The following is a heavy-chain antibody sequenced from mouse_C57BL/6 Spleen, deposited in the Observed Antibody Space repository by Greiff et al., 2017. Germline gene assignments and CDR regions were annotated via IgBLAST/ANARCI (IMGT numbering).Heavy chain of an antibody. D-gene: IGHD1-1*02. Sequence: VKLMESGPELVKPGASVKISCKASGYAFSSSWMNWVKQRPGKGLEWIGRIYPGDGDTNYNGKFKGKATLTADKSSSTAYMQLSSLTSEDSAVYFCARAVGFFDYWGQGTTLTVSS. J-gene: IGHJ2*01. V-gene: IGHV1-82*01. CDR1: GYAFSSSW. CDR3: ARAVGFFDY. CDR2: IYPGDGDT.